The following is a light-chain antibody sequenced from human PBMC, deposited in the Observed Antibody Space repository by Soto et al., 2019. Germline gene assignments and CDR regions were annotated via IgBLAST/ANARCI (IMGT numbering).Light chain of an antibody. J-gene: IGLJ2*01. CDR1: GSDIGAYNY. CDR2: EVN. Sequence: QSALTQPASVSASPGQSITISCTGTGSDIGAYNYISWFQQQPGKAPKVIIYEVNNRPSGVSNRFSGSKSGNTASLTISGLQAEDEADYYCSSYTSSDTLLFGGGTKLTVL. CDR3: SSYTSSDTLL. V-gene: IGLV2-14*01.